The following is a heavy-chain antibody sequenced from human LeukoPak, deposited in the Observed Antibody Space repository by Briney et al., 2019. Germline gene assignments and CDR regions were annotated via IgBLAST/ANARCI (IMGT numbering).Heavy chain of an antibody. CDR1: GFTFSSYA. CDR2: ISYDGSNK. Sequence: PGGSLRLSCAASGFTFSSYAMHWARQAPGKGLEWVAVISYDGSNKYYADSVKGRFTISRDNSKNTLYLQMNSLRAEDTAVYYCARDFGYQLPSREWLNWGQGTLVTVSS. J-gene: IGHJ4*02. V-gene: IGHV3-30*04. D-gene: IGHD2-2*01. CDR3: ARDFGYQLPSREWLN.